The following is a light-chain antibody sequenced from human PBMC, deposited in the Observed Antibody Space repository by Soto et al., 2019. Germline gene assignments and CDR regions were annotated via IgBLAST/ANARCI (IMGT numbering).Light chain of an antibody. CDR2: HVT. CDR1: SSDVGGYNY. J-gene: IGLJ1*01. Sequence: QSALTQPRSVSGSPGQSVSISCTGTSSDVGGYNYVSWYQQHPGKAPKLMIYHVTKRPSGVPDRFSASKSGNPSSLTISGLQDEDEADYYCCSYAGSFTFVFGAGTKLTVL. V-gene: IGLV2-11*01. CDR3: CSYAGSFTFV.